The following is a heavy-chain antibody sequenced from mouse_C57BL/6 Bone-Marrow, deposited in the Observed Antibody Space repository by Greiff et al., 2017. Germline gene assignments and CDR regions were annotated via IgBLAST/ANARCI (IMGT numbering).Heavy chain of an antibody. J-gene: IGHJ4*01. Sequence: VQLQQPGAELVKPGASVKLSCKASGYTFTSYWMHWVKQRPGQGLEWIGMIHPNSGSTNYNEKFKSKATLTVDKSSSTAYMQLSSLTSEYSAVYCCARGGYREAMDYWGQGTSVTVSS. CDR3: ARGGYREAMDY. D-gene: IGHD2-12*01. CDR1: GYTFTSYW. CDR2: IHPNSGST. V-gene: IGHV1-64*01.